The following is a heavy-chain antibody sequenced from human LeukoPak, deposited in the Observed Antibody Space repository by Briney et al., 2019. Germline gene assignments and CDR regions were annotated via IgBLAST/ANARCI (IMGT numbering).Heavy chain of an antibody. V-gene: IGHV1-69*05. CDR1: GGTFSSYA. D-gene: IGHD1-7*01. CDR3: AGGITGTHLWPNSYYMDV. CDR2: IIPIFGTA. J-gene: IGHJ6*03. Sequence: SVKDSCKASGGTFSSYAISWVRQAPGQGLEWMGGIIPIFGTANYAQKFQGRVTITTDESTSTAYMELSSLRSEDSAVYYCAGGITGTHLWPNSYYMDVWGKGTTVTVSS.